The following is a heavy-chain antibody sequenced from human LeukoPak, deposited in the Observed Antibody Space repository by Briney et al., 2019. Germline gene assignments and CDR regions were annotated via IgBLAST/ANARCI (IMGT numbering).Heavy chain of an antibody. D-gene: IGHD3-16*01. V-gene: IGHV4-34*01. Sequence: SETLSLTCTVSGGSFNFYFWHWIRQPSGKGLEWLADIDNRGSTQYTPSLRGRGTISVDTSRNHVSLGLTSVTAADTAVYLCAIVSYWGFRWVPGTLVADSS. CDR3: AIVSYWGFR. CDR1: GGSFNFYF. J-gene: IGHJ4*02. CDR2: IDNRGST.